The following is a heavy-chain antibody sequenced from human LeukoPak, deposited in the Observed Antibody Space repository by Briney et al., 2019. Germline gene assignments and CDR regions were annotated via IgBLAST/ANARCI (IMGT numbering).Heavy chain of an antibody. CDR2: IGSGSST. CDR1: GFTFSSYA. J-gene: IGHJ4*02. Sequence: GGSLRLSCGASGFTFSSYAMSWVRQAPGKGLEWVSSIGSGSSTYYADSVKGRFTISRDNSKNTLYLQTSSLRAEDTATYYCAKYIGGAWYAFDYWGPGTLVTVSS. V-gene: IGHV3-23*01. CDR3: AKYIGGAWYAFDY. D-gene: IGHD6-19*01.